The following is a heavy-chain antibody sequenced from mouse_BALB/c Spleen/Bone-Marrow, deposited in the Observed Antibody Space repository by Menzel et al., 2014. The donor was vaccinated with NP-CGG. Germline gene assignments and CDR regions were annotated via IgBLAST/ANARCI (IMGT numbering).Heavy chain of an antibody. CDR3: ARDYYGFSYGFAY. D-gene: IGHD1-1*01. V-gene: IGHV1-18*01. Sequence: EVQLQQSGPELVKPGASMKISCKASGYSFTGYTMNWVKQSHGKNLEWIGLINPYNGGTNYNQKFKGKATLTVDKSSSTAYMELLSLTSEGSAVYYCARDYYGFSYGFAYWGQGTLVTVSA. CDR2: INPYNGGT. CDR1: GYSFTGYT. J-gene: IGHJ3*01.